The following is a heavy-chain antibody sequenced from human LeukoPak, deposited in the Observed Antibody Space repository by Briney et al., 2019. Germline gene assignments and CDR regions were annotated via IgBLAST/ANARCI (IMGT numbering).Heavy chain of an antibody. CDR1: GFTFSSYA. J-gene: IGHJ6*03. Sequence: GGSLRLSCAASGFTFSSYAMSWVRQAPGKGLEWVSAISGSGGSTYYADSVKGRFTISRDNSKSTLYLQMNSLRAEDTAVYYCAKCHYDFWSGYYTSSGYYYYMDVWGKGTTVTVS. D-gene: IGHD3-3*01. V-gene: IGHV3-23*01. CDR3: AKCHYDFWSGYYTSSGYYYYMDV. CDR2: ISGSGGST.